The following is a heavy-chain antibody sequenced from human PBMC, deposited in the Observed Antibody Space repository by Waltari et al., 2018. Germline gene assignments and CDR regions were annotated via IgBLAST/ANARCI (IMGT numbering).Heavy chain of an antibody. CDR3: ARGGNPTYDCWSGYRRMDWFDP. CDR1: GYTFTSYD. Sequence: QVQLVQSGAEVKKPGASVKVSCKASGYTFTSYDINWVRQATGQGLEWMGWMNPNSGNTGYAQKCQGRVTITRNTSISTAYMELSSLRAEDTAVYYCARGGNPTYDCWSGYRRMDWFDPWGQGTLVTVSS. D-gene: IGHD3-3*01. CDR2: MNPNSGNT. V-gene: IGHV1-8*03. J-gene: IGHJ5*02.